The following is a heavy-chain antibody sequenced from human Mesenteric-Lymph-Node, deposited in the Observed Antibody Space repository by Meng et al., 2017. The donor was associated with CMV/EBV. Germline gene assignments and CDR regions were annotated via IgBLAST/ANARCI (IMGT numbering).Heavy chain of an antibody. V-gene: IGHV4-28*02. CDR2: IYHSGSI. J-gene: IGHJ3*02. CDR3: ARIGYCSSTTCHGAFDI. D-gene: IGHD2-2*01. Sequence: YSIRSNNGWGWIRQPPGMGLEWIGYIYHSGSIYYNPSLKSRVTMSVDTSKNQYSLNLSSVTAVDTAVYYCARIGYCSSTTCHGAFDIWGQGTMVTVSS. CDR1: YSIRSNNG.